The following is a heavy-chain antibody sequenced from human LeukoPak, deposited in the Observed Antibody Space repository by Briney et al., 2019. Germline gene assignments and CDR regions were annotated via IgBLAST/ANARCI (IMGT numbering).Heavy chain of an antibody. CDR1: GGSISSGGYS. Sequence: SETLSLTCAVSGGSISSGGYSWSWLRQPPGKGLEWIAYIYHSGSTYYNPSLKSRVTISVDRSKNQFSLKLSSVTAADTAVYYCARANCSSTSCYGYYYYGMDVWGQGTTVTVSS. V-gene: IGHV4-30-2*01. CDR3: ARANCSSTSCYGYYYYGMDV. CDR2: IYHSGST. D-gene: IGHD2-2*01. J-gene: IGHJ6*02.